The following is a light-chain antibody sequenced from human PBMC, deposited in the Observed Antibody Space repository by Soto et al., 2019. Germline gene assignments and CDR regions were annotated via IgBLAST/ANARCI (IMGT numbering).Light chain of an antibody. CDR1: RSDVGGYNY. J-gene: IGLJ1*01. CDR3: SSYTSSSTYV. CDR2: DVS. V-gene: IGLV2-14*01. Sequence: QSVLTQPASVSGSPGQSITISCTGPRSDVGGYNYVSWYQQHPGKAPKLMIYDVSNRPSGVSNRFSGSKSGNTASLTISGLQAEDEADYYCSSYTSSSTYVFGTGTKVTVL.